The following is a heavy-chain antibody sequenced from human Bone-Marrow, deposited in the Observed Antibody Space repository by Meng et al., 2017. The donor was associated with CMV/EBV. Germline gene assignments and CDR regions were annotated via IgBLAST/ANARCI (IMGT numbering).Heavy chain of an antibody. CDR3: AREVAFVVVPAAISWGWFDP. CDR2: ISAYNGNT. Sequence: ASVKVSCKASGYTFTSYGISWVRQAPGQGLEWMGWISAYNGNTNYVQKLQGRVTVTTDTSTSTAYMELRSLRSDDTAVYYCAREVAFVVVPAAISWGWFDPCGQGTLVTVSS. V-gene: IGHV1-18*01. D-gene: IGHD2-2*01. CDR1: GYTFTSYG. J-gene: IGHJ5*02.